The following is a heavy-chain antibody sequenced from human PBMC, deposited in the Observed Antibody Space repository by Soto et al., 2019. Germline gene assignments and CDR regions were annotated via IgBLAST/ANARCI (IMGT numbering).Heavy chain of an antibody. Sequence: QVQLVQSGPELKKPGASVKVSCKASGYTFSTSGISWVRQAPGQGLEWMGWISTYNGDTNYAQKFQGRVTMTTDTTTTTAYMEPRSLRSDDTAVYYCAMSGSVPSYYYGLDVWGQGTTVTVSS. CDR2: ISTYNGDT. V-gene: IGHV1-18*01. CDR3: AMSGSVPSYYYGLDV. D-gene: IGHD3-10*01. CDR1: GYTFSTSG. J-gene: IGHJ6*02.